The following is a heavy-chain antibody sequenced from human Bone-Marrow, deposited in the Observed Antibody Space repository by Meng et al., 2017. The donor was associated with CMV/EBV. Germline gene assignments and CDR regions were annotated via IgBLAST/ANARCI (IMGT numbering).Heavy chain of an antibody. CDR3: ARGMFSSALRFDY. J-gene: IGHJ4*02. D-gene: IGHD3-22*01. Sequence: ASGFIFNNYAMTWVRQAPGKGLEWVSGISGSGYNTFYADSVKGRFTISRDNSKNTLYPQMNSLRAEDTAAYYCARGMFSSALRFDYWGQGTLVTVSS. CDR1: GFIFNNYA. CDR2: ISGSGYNT. V-gene: IGHV3-23*01.